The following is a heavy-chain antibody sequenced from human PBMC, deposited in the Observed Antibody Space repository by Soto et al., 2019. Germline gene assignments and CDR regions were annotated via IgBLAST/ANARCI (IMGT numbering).Heavy chain of an antibody. CDR3: ARDQGYNDFFYASHYYYLMDI. Sequence: PSETLSLTCSVSGGSIDRPNYYWSWIRQLPGKGLEWIGNIYYTGTTFYNPSLKSRLTISIDTSRNQFSLKMTSVTAADTAVYFCARDQGYNDFFYASHYYYLMDIWGQGTTVTVSS. V-gene: IGHV4-31*03. J-gene: IGHJ6*02. CDR2: IYYTGTT. D-gene: IGHD3-3*01. CDR1: GGSIDRPNYY.